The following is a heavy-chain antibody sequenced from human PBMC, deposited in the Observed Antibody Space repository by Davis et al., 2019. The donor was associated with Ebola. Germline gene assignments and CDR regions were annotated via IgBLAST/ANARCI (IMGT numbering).Heavy chain of an antibody. J-gene: IGHJ6*02. Sequence: GGSLRLSCAASGFTFSSYGMHWVRQAPGKGLEWVAVISYDGSNKYYADSVKGRFTISRDNSKNTLYLQMNSLRAEDTAVYYCAKDIEYQLPQDLYYYYYGMDVWGQGTTVTVSS. V-gene: IGHV3-30*18. D-gene: IGHD2-2*01. CDR3: AKDIEYQLPQDLYYYYYGMDV. CDR2: ISYDGSNK. CDR1: GFTFSSYG.